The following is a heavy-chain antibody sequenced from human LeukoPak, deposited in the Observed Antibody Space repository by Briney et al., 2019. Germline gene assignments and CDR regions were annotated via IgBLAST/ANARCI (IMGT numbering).Heavy chain of an antibody. V-gene: IGHV4-34*01. CDR3: ARGLYSSSWYAHYYYYMDV. CDR2: INHSGST. D-gene: IGHD6-13*01. CDR1: GGSFSGYY. J-gene: IGHJ6*03. Sequence: SETLSLTCAVYGGSFSGYYWSWIRQPPGKGLEWIGEINHSGSTNYNPSLKSRVTISVDTSKNQFSLKLSSVTAADTAVYYCARGLYSSSWYAHYYYYMDVWGKGTTVTVSS.